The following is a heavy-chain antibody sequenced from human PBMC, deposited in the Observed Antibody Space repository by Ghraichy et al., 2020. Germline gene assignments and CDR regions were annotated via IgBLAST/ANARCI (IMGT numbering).Heavy chain of an antibody. D-gene: IGHD6-19*01. CDR3: ARVLAVAVTEDFDY. V-gene: IGHV4-34*01. J-gene: IGHJ4*02. Sequence: SETLSLTCAVYGGSFSGYYWSWIRQPPGKGLEWIGEINHSGSTNYNPSLKSRVTISVDTSKNQFSLKLSSVTAADTAVYYCARVLAVAVTEDFDYWGQGTLVTVSS. CDR1: GGSFSGYY. CDR2: INHSGST.